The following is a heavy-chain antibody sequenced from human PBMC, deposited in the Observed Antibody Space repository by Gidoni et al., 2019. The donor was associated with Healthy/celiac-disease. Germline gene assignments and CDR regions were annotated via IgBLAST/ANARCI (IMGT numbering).Heavy chain of an antibody. D-gene: IGHD6-13*01. CDR1: GFTFSSYA. J-gene: IGHJ3*02. Sequence: EVQLLESGGGLVQPGGSLRLSCSASGFTFSSYAMSWVRQAPGKGLEWVSAISGSGGSTYYADSVKGRFTISRDNSKNTLYLQMNSLRAEDTAVYYCAKFRSGYSSSPDAFDIWGQGTMVTVSS. CDR3: AKFRSGYSSSPDAFDI. V-gene: IGHV3-23*01. CDR2: ISGSGGST.